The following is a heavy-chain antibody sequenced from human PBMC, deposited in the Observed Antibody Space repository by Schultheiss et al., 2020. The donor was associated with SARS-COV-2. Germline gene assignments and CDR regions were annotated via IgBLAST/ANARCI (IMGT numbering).Heavy chain of an antibody. J-gene: IGHJ4*02. V-gene: IGHV3-21*04. D-gene: IGHD3-10*01. Sequence: GGSLRLSCAASGFTFSSYSMNWVRQAPGKGLEWVSSISSSSSYIYYADSVKGRFTISRDNSKNTLYLQMNSLRAEDTAVYYCAKEALPYYYGSGSYFDYWGQGTLVTVSS. CDR3: AKEALPYYYGSGSYFDY. CDR2: ISSSSSYI. CDR1: GFTFSSYS.